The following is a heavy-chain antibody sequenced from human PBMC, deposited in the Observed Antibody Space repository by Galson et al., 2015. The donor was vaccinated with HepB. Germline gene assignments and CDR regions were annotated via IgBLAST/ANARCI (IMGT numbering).Heavy chain of an antibody. CDR1: GYTFTSYY. CDR3: ARGTRWLQEPFDY. J-gene: IGHJ4*02. Sequence: SVKVSCKAPGYTFTSYYMHWVRQAPGQGLEWMGIINPSGGSTGYAQKFQGRVTMTRDTSTSTVYMELSSPRSEDTAVYYCARGTRWLQEPFDYWGQGTLVTVSS. CDR2: INPSGGST. D-gene: IGHD5-24*01. V-gene: IGHV1-46*01.